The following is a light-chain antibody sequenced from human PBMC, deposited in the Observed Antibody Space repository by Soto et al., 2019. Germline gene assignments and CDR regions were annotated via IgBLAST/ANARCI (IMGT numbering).Light chain of an antibody. V-gene: IGLV2-23*02. CDR3: CSYAGTSTFVV. Sequence: QPVLTQPASVSGSPGQSITISCTGTSSDVGSYNLVSWYQQHPGKAPKLMIYEVTNRPSGVSSRFSGSRSGNTASLTISGLQAEDEADYYCCSYAGTSTFVVFGGGTKVTVL. CDR1: SSDVGSYNL. CDR2: EVT. J-gene: IGLJ2*01.